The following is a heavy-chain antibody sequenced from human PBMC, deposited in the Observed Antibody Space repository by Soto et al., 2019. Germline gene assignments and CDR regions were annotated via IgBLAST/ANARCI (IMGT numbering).Heavy chain of an antibody. CDR2: ISSRSGI. D-gene: IGHD2-2*02. J-gene: IGHJ6*02. CDR1: GFTFSTYS. CDR3: AREYTAWPLAYGLDV. V-gene: IGHV3-21*01. Sequence: GGSLRLSCVGSGFTFSTYSINWVRQAPGKGLEWVSSISSRSGIYYADSVKGRFTISRDNAKNSVSLQMNSLRAEDTAVYYCAREYTAWPLAYGLDVWGQGTTVTVSS.